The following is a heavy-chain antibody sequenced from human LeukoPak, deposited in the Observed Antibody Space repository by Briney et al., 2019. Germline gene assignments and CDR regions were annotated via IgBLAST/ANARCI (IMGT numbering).Heavy chain of an antibody. CDR3: ARARTGSGSTINYYYGMDV. CDR2: IYSGGST. J-gene: IGHJ6*02. V-gene: IGHV3-53*01. CDR1: GFTVSSNY. D-gene: IGHD3-10*01. Sequence: GGSLRLSCAASGFTVSSNYMSWVRQAPGKGLEWVSDIYSGGSTYYADSVKGRFTISRDNSKNTLYLQMNSLRAEDTAVYYCARARTGSGSTINYYYGMDVWGQGTTVTVSS.